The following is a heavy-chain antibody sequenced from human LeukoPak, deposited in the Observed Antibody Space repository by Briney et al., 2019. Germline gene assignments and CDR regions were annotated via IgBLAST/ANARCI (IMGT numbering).Heavy chain of an antibody. CDR1: GGSISSYY. D-gene: IGHD1-26*01. CDR3: ASLYSGSYKGDDY. CDR2: IYYSGST. Sequence: SETLSLTCTVSGGSISSYYWSWIRQPPGKGLEWIGYIYYSGSTNYNPSLESRVTISVDTSKNQFSLKLSSVTAADTAVYYCASLYSGSYKGDDYWGQGTLVTVSS. V-gene: IGHV4-59*01. J-gene: IGHJ4*02.